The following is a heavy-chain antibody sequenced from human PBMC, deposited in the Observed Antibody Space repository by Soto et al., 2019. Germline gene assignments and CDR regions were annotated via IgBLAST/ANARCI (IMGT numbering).Heavy chain of an antibody. CDR2: ISAYNGNT. CDR1: GYTFASYG. J-gene: IGHJ6*02. D-gene: IGHD3-3*01. Sequence: ASVKVSCKASGYTFASYGISWVRQAPGQGLEWMGWISAYNGNTNYAQKLQGRVTMTTDTSTSTAYMELRSLRSDDTAVYYCARVGVDFWSGYHKGDYYYGMDVWGQGTTVTVSS. CDR3: ARVGVDFWSGYHKGDYYYGMDV. V-gene: IGHV1-18*01.